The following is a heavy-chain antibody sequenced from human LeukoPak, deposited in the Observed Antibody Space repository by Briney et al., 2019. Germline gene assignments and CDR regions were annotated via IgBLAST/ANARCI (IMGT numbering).Heavy chain of an antibody. Sequence: GESLRLSCGASGFTFSDHWMHWVRQAPGKGLVWVSGIDTDGSTTRYADSVKGRFTISRDNAKNTLYLQMNTLRAEDTAVYYCARDRPHTWFDPWGQGTLVTVSS. CDR1: GFTFSDHW. CDR2: IDTDGSTT. CDR3: ARDRPHTWFDP. V-gene: IGHV3-74*01. J-gene: IGHJ5*02.